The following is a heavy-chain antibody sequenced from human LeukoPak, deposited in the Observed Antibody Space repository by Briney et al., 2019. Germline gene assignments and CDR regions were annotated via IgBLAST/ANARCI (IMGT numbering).Heavy chain of an antibody. Sequence: GGSLRLSCAASGLTFSSYAMHWVRQAPGKGLEWVAVISYDGSNKYYADSMKGRFTISRDNSKNTLYLQMNSLRAEDTAVYYCARAFSTTAFDYWGQGTLVTVSS. CDR3: ARAFSTTAFDY. D-gene: IGHD4-17*01. CDR2: ISYDGSNK. CDR1: GLTFSSYA. J-gene: IGHJ4*02. V-gene: IGHV3-30*04.